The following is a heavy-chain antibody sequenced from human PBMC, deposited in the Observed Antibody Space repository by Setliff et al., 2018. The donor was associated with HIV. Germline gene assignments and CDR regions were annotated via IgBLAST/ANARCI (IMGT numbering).Heavy chain of an antibody. CDR2: FHHSGSA. CDR3: ARQGAGYYYDSSDYYTGNGFDM. J-gene: IGHJ3*02. Sequence: SETLSLTCAVSGYSISTAYYWAWIRQSPGKGLEWIGGFHHSGSAHYNPSLKSRVTISGQTSKNQFSLTLTSVTAADTAIYYCARQGAGYYYDSSDYYTGNGFDMWGQGTMVTV. D-gene: IGHD3-22*01. V-gene: IGHV4-38-2*01. CDR1: GYSISTAYY.